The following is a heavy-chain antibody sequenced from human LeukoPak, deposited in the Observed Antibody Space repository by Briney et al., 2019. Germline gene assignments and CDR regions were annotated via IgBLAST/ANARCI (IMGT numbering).Heavy chain of an antibody. D-gene: IGHD6-13*01. CDR2: ISSGAATI. CDR3: ARVGVLSSSWLLY. Sequence: GGSLRLSCAASGSTFDDYGMSWVRQAPGKGLEWVSSISSGAATIYYADSVKGRFTISRDNAKNSLYLQMNSLRAADTAVYYCARVGVLSSSWLLYWGQGTLVTVSS. CDR1: GSTFDDYG. V-gene: IGHV3-48*03. J-gene: IGHJ4*02.